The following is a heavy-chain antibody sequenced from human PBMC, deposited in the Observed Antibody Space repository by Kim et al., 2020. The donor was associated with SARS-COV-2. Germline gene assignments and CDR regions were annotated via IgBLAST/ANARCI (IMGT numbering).Heavy chain of an antibody. CDR1: GFTFSSYS. J-gene: IGHJ3*02. V-gene: IGHV3-21*01. CDR3: ARDYCSGGSCFYRHAFDI. Sequence: GGSLRLSCAASGFTFSSYSMNWVRQAPGKGLEWVSSISSSSSYIYYADSVKGRFTISRDNAKNSLYLQMNSLRAEDTAVYYCARDYCSGGSCFYRHAFDIWGQGTMVTVSS. D-gene: IGHD2-15*01. CDR2: ISSSSSYI.